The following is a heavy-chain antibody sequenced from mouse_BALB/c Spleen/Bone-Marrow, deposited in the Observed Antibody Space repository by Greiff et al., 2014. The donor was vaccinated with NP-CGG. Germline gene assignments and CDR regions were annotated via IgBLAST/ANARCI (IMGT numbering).Heavy chain of an antibody. J-gene: IGHJ3*01. CDR2: XXAGGST. CDR1: GFSLTSYG. D-gene: IGHD1-1*01. CDR3: AREGGYYYGSRVAWFAY. Sequence: LVAPSQSLSITCTVSGFSLTSYGVHWVRQPPGKGLEWLGVXXAGGSTNYNSALMSRLSISKDNSKSQVFLKMNSLQTDDTAMYYCAREGGYYYGSRVAWFAYWGQGTLVTVSA. V-gene: IGHV2-9*02.